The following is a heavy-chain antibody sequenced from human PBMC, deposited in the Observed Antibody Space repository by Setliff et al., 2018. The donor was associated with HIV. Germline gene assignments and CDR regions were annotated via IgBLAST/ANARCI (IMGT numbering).Heavy chain of an antibody. V-gene: IGHV1-8*01. D-gene: IGHD3-22*01. J-gene: IGHJ5*02. Sequence: ASVKVSCKASGSTSVAYYINWVRQAPGQGLEWMGWMNPNNGNTGYAQKFQGRVIMTRNTSISTAYMELTSLRSEDTAVYYCAINDRTYFYDSSGYYYRTLNWFDPWGQGTLVTVSS. CDR2: MNPNNGNT. CDR1: GSTSVAYY. CDR3: AINDRTYFYDSSGYYYRTLNWFDP.